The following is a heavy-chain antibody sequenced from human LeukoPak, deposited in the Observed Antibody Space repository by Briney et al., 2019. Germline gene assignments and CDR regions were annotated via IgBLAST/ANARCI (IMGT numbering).Heavy chain of an antibody. CDR2: ISGSGGST. D-gene: IGHD3-3*01. CDR1: GFTFSSYA. Sequence: GGSLRLSCAASGFTFSSYAMSWVRQAPGKGLEWVSGISGSGGSTYYVDSVKGRFTISRDNSKNTLYLQMNSLRVEDTALYYCAKDPRITKNYYYYYYMDVWGKGTTVTVSS. J-gene: IGHJ6*03. V-gene: IGHV3-23*01. CDR3: AKDPRITKNYYYYYYMDV.